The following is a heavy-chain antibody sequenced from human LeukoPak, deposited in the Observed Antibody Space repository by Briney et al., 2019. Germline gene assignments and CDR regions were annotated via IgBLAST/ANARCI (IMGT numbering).Heavy chain of an antibody. CDR2: ISDSGGST. V-gene: IGHV3-23*01. CDR1: GFTFSSYA. J-gene: IGHJ4*02. Sequence: GGSLRLSCAASGFTFSSYAMSWVRQTPGKGLEWVSGISDSGGSTYYADSVKGRFTISRDNSKNTLYLQMNSLRAEDTAVYYCAKLPGRAADYWGQGTLVTVSS. CDR3: AKLPGRAADY.